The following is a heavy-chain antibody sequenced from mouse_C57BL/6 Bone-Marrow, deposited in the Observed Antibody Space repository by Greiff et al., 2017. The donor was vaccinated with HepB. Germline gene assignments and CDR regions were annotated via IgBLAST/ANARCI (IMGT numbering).Heavy chain of an antibody. CDR3: ARARYGHFDY. J-gene: IGHJ2*01. Sequence: EVKLVESGGGLVKPGGSLKLSCAASGFTFSSYAMSWVRQTPEKRLEWVATISDGGSYTYYPDNVKGRFTISRDNAKNNLYLQMSHLKSEDTAMYYCARARYGHFDYWGQGTTLTVSS. CDR1: GFTFSSYA. D-gene: IGHD1-1*02. V-gene: IGHV5-4*03. CDR2: ISDGGSYT.